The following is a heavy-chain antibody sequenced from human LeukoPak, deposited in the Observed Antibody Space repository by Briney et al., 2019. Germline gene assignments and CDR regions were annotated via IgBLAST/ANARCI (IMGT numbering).Heavy chain of an antibody. CDR1: GGSISSYY. Sequence: KPSETLSLTCTVSGGSISSYYWSWIRQPPGKGLEWTGYIYYSGSTNYNPSLKSRVTISVDTSKNQFSLRLSSVTAADTAVYYCARDTYYYDSSGYPVGYFDYWGQGTLVTVSS. J-gene: IGHJ4*02. CDR3: ARDTYYYDSSGYPVGYFDY. V-gene: IGHV4-59*01. D-gene: IGHD3-22*01. CDR2: IYYSGST.